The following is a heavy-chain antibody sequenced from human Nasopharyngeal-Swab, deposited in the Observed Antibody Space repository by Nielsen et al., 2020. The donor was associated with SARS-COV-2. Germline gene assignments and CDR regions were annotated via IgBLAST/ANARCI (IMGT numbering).Heavy chain of an antibody. Sequence: GGSLRLSCAASGFTFSSYAMSWVRQAPGKGLEWVSVIYSGGSSTYYADSVKGRFTISRDNSKNTLYLQMNSLRAEDTAVYYCAKDDLISSGWYKSAPTGYWGQGTLVTVSS. V-gene: IGHV3-23*03. CDR2: IYSGGSST. D-gene: IGHD6-19*01. CDR1: GFTFSSYA. J-gene: IGHJ4*02. CDR3: AKDDLISSGWYKSAPTGY.